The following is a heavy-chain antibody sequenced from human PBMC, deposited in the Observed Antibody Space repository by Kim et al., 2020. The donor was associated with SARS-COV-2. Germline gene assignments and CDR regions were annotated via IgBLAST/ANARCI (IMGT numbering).Heavy chain of an antibody. CDR3: AKAPSRGYSYGYRGDY. D-gene: IGHD5-18*01. Sequence: GGSLRLSCAASGFTFSSYAMSWVRQAPGKGLEWVSAISGSGGSTYYADSVKGRFTISRDNSKNTLYLQMNSLRAEDTAVYYCAKAPSRGYSYGYRGDYWGQGTLVTVSS. CDR2: ISGSGGST. CDR1: GFTFSSYA. J-gene: IGHJ4*02. V-gene: IGHV3-23*01.